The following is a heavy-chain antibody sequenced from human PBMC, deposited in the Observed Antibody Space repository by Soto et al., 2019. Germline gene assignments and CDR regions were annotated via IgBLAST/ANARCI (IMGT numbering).Heavy chain of an antibody. CDR1: GFTFSSYG. CDR2: ISYDGSNK. CDR3: ATDYYDSSGPVIY. D-gene: IGHD3-22*01. Sequence: GGSLRLSCAASGFTFSSYGMHWVRQAPGKGLEWVAVISYDGSNKYYADSVKGRFTISRDNSKNTLYLQMNSLRAEDTAVYYCATDYYDSSGPVIYWGQGTLVTVSS. J-gene: IGHJ4*02. V-gene: IGHV3-30*03.